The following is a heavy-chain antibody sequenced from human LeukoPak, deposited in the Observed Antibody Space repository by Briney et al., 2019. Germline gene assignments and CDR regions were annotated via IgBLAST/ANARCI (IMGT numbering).Heavy chain of an antibody. CDR2: ISGSGGST. Sequence: GGSLRLSRAASGFTFSSYAMSWVRQAPGKGLEWVSAISGSGGSTYYADSVKGRFTISRDNSKNTLYLQMNSLRAEDTAVYYCATRGHLDQAYYYGSGSYRDYGMDVWGQGTTVTVSS. D-gene: IGHD3-10*01. CDR1: GFTFSSYA. V-gene: IGHV3-23*01. J-gene: IGHJ6*02. CDR3: ATRGHLDQAYYYGSGSYRDYGMDV.